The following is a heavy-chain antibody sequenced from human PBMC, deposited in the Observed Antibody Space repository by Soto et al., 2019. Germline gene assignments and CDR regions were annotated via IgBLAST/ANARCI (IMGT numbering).Heavy chain of an antibody. V-gene: IGHV3-11*05. CDR3: ARGHHGMDV. CDR2: IGFSSSST. CDR1: GFNFSDYY. J-gene: IGHJ6*02. Sequence: QVQLEESGGGLVKPGGSLRLSCAVSGFNFSDYYMSWIRQAPGKGLEWVSYIGFSSSSTDYADSVKGRFTISRDNAKNSLFLQMNSLRAEDTAVYYCARGHHGMDVWGQGTTVTVSS.